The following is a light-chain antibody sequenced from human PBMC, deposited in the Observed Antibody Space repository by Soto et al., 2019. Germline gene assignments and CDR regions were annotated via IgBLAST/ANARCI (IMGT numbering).Light chain of an antibody. CDR3: AAWDDSLNGDV. V-gene: IGLV1-44*01. Sequence: QSVLTQPPSASGTPGQRVTISCSGSSSNIGNNNVNWYQQLPGTAPKLLIYSNNQRPSGVPDRFSGAKSGTSASLAISGLQSEVEADYYCAAWDDSLNGDVFGTGTKVTVL. J-gene: IGLJ1*01. CDR1: SSNIGNNN. CDR2: SNN.